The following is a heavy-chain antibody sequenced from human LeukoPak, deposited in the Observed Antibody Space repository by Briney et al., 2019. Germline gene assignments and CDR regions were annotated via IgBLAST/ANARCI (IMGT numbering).Heavy chain of an antibody. CDR2: INTNTGNP. CDR1: GYTFTSYA. J-gene: IGHJ5*02. V-gene: IGHV7-4-1*02. CDR3: ARGGRITGKVWFDP. D-gene: IGHD1-20*01. Sequence: AASVKVSCKASGYTFTSYAMNWVRQAPGQGLEWMGRINTNTGNPTYAQGFTGRFVFSLDTSVSTAYLQISSLKAEDTAVYYCARGGRITGKVWFDPWGQGTLVTVSS.